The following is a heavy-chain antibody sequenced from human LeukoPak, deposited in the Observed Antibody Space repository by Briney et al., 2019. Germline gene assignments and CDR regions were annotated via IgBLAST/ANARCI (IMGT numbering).Heavy chain of an antibody. Sequence: SGTLSLTCVVSGGSISSYNWWSWVRQPPGKGLEWIGEIYHSGSTNYNPSLKSRVTISLDKSKNQFSLKLSSVTAADTAVYCCARGNPSITMIVVVPHDAFDIWGQGTMVTVSS. D-gene: IGHD3-22*01. V-gene: IGHV4-4*01. CDR2: IYHSGST. J-gene: IGHJ3*02. CDR1: GGSISSYNW. CDR3: ARGNPSITMIVVVPHDAFDI.